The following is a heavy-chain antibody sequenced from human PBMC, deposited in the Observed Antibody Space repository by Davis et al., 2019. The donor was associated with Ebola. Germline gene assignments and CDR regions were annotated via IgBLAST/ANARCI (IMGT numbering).Heavy chain of an antibody. J-gene: IGHJ3*02. CDR1: GGSISSYY. CDR2: IYYSGST. CDR3: ARDLAYYYDSSGYGVADAFDI. Sequence: SETLSLTCTVSGGSISSYYWSWIRQPPGKGLEWIGYIYYSGSTNYNPSLKSRVTISVDTSKNQFSLKLRSVTAADTAVYYCARDLAYYYDSSGYGVADAFDIWGQGTMVTVSS. V-gene: IGHV4-59*12. D-gene: IGHD3-22*01.